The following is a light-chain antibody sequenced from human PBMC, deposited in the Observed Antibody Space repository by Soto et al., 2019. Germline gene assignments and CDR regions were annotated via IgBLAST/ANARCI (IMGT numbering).Light chain of an antibody. V-gene: IGLV7-43*01. CDR3: LLYVGGVAV. CDR1: TGAVTSGHS. Sequence: QAVVTQGPSLTVSPGGTVTLTCALSTGAVTSGHSPNWFEQKPGHAPRALIYDTNNKHPWTPGRFSGSLLGGKAALTLSGVQPEDEAEFYCLLYVGGVAVFGGGTKLTVL. CDR2: DTN. J-gene: IGLJ2*01.